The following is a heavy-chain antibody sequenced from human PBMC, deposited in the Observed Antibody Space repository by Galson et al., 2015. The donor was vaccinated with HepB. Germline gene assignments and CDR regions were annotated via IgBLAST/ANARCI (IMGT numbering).Heavy chain of an antibody. J-gene: IGHJ4*02. V-gene: IGHV1-69*06. CDR3: ARGGLSSSWAPLGY. CDR2: IIPIFGTA. CDR1: GGTFSSYA. Sequence: SVKVSCKASGGTFSSYAISWVRQAPGQGLEWMGGIIPIFGTANYAQKFQGRVTITADKSTSTAYMELSSLRSEDTAVYYCARGGLSSSWAPLGYWGQGTLVTVSS. D-gene: IGHD6-13*01.